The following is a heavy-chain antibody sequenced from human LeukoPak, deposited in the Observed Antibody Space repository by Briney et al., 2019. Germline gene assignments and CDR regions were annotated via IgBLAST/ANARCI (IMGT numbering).Heavy chain of an antibody. J-gene: IGHJ6*03. CDR3: ARVHLWGQWLMGDVSYYMDV. D-gene: IGHD6-19*01. CDR1: GGSIIDFH. Sequence: SETLSLTCAVSGGSIIDFHWSWIRQPPGKGLEWIGYIYGSGSTNYNPSLKSRVTISVDTSKNRFSLKLSSVTAADTAVYYCARVHLWGQWLMGDVSYYMDVWGKGTTVTVSS. CDR2: IYGSGST. V-gene: IGHV4-59*01.